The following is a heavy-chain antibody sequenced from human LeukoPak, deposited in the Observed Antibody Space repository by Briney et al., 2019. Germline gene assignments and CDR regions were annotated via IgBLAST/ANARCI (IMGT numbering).Heavy chain of an antibody. J-gene: IGHJ3*02. V-gene: IGHV3-74*01. CDR2: INSDGSST. D-gene: IGHD3-3*01. CDR3: ARGITMFGVVNDAFDI. CDR1: GFTFSSYW. Sequence: GGSLRLSCAASGFTFSSYWMFWVRQAPGKGLVWVSRINSDGSSTSFADSVKGRFTISRDNAKNTLYLQMNSLRAEDTAVYYCARGITMFGVVNDAFDIWGQGTMVTVFS.